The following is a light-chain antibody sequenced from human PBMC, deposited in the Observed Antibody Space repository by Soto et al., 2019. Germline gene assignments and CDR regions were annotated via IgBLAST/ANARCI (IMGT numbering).Light chain of an antibody. CDR2: KAS. V-gene: IGKV2-30*01. Sequence: DVVMTQSPLSLPVTLGQPASISCRSSQSLVYSDGNAYLNWFQQRPGQSPRRLIYKASNRDPGDPDSFSGSASGTDFPLTINRVAAEASGIYHSLPGTHSPPTFGRGPSMAIK. CDR1: QSLVYSDGNAY. J-gene: IGKJ1*01. CDR3: LPGTHSPPT.